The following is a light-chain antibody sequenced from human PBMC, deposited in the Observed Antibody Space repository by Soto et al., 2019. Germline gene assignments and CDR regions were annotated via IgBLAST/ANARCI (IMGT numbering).Light chain of an antibody. J-gene: IGKJ1*01. CDR1: QSVSSNY. CDR3: LQDYDYLWT. CDR2: GAS. Sequence: EIVLTQSPGTLSLSPGERATLSCRASQSVSSNYLAWYQQKPGQVPRLLIYGASRRETEIPDRFSGSGAGTECTRTISRLQPEDFETDYCLQDYDYLWTFGQGTKVDIK. V-gene: IGKV3-20*01.